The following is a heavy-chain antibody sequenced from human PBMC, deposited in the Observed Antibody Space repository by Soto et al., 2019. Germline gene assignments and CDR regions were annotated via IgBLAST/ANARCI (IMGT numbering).Heavy chain of an antibody. CDR3: ARRWGDYFDY. D-gene: IGHD3-16*01. Sequence: QVQLQESGPGLVKPSETLSLTCTVSGGSISSYYWSWIRQPPGKGLEWIGYIYYSRSTNYNPSLKSRVNKSVVTSKNQFSLKLPLKLSSVTAADTAVYYCARRWGDYFDYWGQGTLVTVSS. J-gene: IGHJ4*02. V-gene: IGHV4-59*08. CDR2: IYYSRST. CDR1: GGSISSYY.